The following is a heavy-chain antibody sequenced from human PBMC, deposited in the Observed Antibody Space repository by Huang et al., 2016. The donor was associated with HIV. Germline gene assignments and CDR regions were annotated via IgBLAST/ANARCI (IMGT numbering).Heavy chain of an antibody. Sequence: QVQLQVSGPGLVMPSETLSLTCSVSGGSINTYYWSWIRQPPGKRLEWIGYIYYNGNSDSNPSLKSRFTISMDTSKNQFSLELRSVTAADTAVYYCAGGGSSGWFHYYYRMDVWGQGTTVTVSS. D-gene: IGHD6-19*01. CDR2: IYYNGNS. CDR3: AGGGSSGWFHYYYRMDV. J-gene: IGHJ6*02. V-gene: IGHV4-59*01. CDR1: GGSINTYY.